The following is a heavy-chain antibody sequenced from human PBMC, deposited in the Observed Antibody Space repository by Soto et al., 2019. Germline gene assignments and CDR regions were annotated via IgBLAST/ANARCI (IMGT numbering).Heavy chain of an antibody. D-gene: IGHD6-13*01. CDR3: ARDATYSSSWYGTDY. CDR1: GGSISSSNW. Sequence: SETLSLTCAVSGGSISSSNWWSWVRQPPGKGLEWIGEIYHSGSTNYNPSLKSRVTISVDKSKNQFSLKLSSVTAADTAVYYCARDATYSSSWYGTDYWGQGTLVTVSS. J-gene: IGHJ4*02. CDR2: IYHSGST. V-gene: IGHV4-4*02.